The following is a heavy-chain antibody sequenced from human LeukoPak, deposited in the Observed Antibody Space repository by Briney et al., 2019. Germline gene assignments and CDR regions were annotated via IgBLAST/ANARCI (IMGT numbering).Heavy chain of an antibody. J-gene: IGHJ5*02. CDR2: ISPYSGNT. V-gene: IGHV1-18*01. CDR1: GYTFISYS. CDR3: ARLIGDHYGGNYWFDP. D-gene: IGHD4-23*01. Sequence: ASVKVSCKASGYTFISYSLTWVRQAPGQRLEWMGWISPYSGNTNYAENFQDRVTLTTDTSTGTAYMELRSLRSDDTAVYYCARLIGDHYGGNYWFDPWGQGTLVTVSS.